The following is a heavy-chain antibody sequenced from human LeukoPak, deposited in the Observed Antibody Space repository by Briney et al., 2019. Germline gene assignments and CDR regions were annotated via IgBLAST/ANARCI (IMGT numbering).Heavy chain of an antibody. V-gene: IGHV3-23*01. CDR1: GFTFSTYA. J-gene: IGHJ4*02. D-gene: IGHD6-19*01. CDR3: AKDSRETLAGTEDY. Sequence: GGSLRLSCAASGFTFSTYAMSWVRQAPGKGLELVSSITSSGYDTYYRDSVKGRFTISRDNSENTLYLQMNSLRPEDTAMCYCAKDSRETLAGTEDYWGRGTLVTVSS. CDR2: ITSSGYDT.